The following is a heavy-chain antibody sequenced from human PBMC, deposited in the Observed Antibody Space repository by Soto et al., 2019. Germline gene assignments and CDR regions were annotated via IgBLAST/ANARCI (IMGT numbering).Heavy chain of an antibody. CDR1: GGTVASSHW. Sequence: SETLSLTCGFSGGTVASSHWWSWVRQSPSRGLEWIGNVYHTGDTNFNPSLQSRVTFSVDKSNNQFSLRLTSLTAADTAVYFCAREIVTAGGNNYFDPWGPGTLVTVSS. V-gene: IGHV4-4*02. CDR2: VYHTGDT. J-gene: IGHJ5*02. D-gene: IGHD2-21*02. CDR3: AREIVTAGGNNYFDP.